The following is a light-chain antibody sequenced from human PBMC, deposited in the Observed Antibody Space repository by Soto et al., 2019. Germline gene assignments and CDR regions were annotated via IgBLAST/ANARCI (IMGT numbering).Light chain of an antibody. J-gene: IGKJ5*01. CDR1: QSVSSY. V-gene: IGKV3-11*01. CDR2: EAS. Sequence: EIVLTQSPATLSLSPGERATLSCRASQSVSSYLAWYQQKPGQAPRLLMYEASNRATGIPARFSGGGSGTDFTLTISSLEPEDFALYYCQQRSNWPITFGQGTRLEIK. CDR3: QQRSNWPIT.